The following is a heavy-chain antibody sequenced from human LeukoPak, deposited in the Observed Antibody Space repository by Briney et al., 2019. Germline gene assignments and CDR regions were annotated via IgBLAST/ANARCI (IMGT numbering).Heavy chain of an antibody. CDR3: ARDRRNDDDVDAFDI. Sequence: ASVKVSCKASGYTFTSYGISWVRQAPGQGLEWMGWISAYNGNTNYAQKLQGRVTMTTDTSTSTAYMELRSLRSDDTAVYYCARDRRNDDDVDAFDIWGQGTMVTVSS. D-gene: IGHD1-1*01. CDR1: GYTFTSYG. J-gene: IGHJ3*02. CDR2: ISAYNGNT. V-gene: IGHV1-18*01.